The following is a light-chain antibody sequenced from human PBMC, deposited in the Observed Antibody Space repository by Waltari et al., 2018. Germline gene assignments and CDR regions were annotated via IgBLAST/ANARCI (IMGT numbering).Light chain of an antibody. CDR2: DAS. Sequence: EIVLTQSPGTLSLSPGERATLSCRASQCVSRTLAWYQQKPGQAPRLLIYDASSRATGIPDRFSGSGSGTDFSLTISRLEPEDFAVYYCQKYGTRPATFGQGTKVEVK. CDR3: QKYGTRPAT. J-gene: IGKJ1*01. CDR1: QCVSRT. V-gene: IGKV3-20*01.